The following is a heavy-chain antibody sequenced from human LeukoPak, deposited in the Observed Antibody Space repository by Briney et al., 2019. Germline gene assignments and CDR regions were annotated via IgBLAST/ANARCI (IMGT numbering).Heavy chain of an antibody. Sequence: GASVKVSCKASGYTFTSYYMHWVRQAPGQGLEWMGWISAYNGNTNYAQKLQGRVTMTTDTSTSTAYMELRSLRSDDTAVYYCARDISSYSSSPVPCDYWGQGTLVTVSS. CDR3: ARDISSYSSSPVPCDY. J-gene: IGHJ4*02. CDR2: ISAYNGNT. V-gene: IGHV1-18*04. D-gene: IGHD6-6*01. CDR1: GYTFTSYY.